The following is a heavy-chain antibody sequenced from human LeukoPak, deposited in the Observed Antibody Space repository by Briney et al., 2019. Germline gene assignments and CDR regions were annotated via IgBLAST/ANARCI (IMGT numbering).Heavy chain of an antibody. D-gene: IGHD4-17*01. V-gene: IGHV3-33*08. J-gene: IGHJ4*02. CDR2: VRTDENHK. CDR3: ARDNDVATVIEY. CDR1: GFTFSSYG. Sequence: GGSLRLSCAASGFTFSSYGMHWVRQAPGKGLEWVAAVRTDENHKDYLDSVKGRFTISRDNSKNTVYLQMNSLRAEDTAVYYCARDNDVATVIEYWGQGTLVTVAS.